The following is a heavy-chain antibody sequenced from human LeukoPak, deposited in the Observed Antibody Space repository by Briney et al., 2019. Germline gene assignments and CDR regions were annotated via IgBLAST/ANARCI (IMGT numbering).Heavy chain of an antibody. D-gene: IGHD4-17*01. J-gene: IGHJ4*02. CDR1: GFTFSTYN. Sequence: PGGSLRLSCATSGFTFSTYNMNWVRQAPGKGLEWVSSISSNSTYIYYADSVKGRFTNSRDNAKNSLYLQINSLRAEDTAVYYCARTRITVTTRSWDYWGQGTLVTVSS. V-gene: IGHV3-21*01. CDR3: ARTRITVTTRSWDY. CDR2: ISSNSTYI.